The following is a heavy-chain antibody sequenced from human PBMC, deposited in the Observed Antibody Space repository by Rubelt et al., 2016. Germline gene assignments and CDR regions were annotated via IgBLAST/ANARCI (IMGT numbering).Heavy chain of an antibody. V-gene: IGHV4-59*12. CDR2: IYYSGST. Sequence: QVQLQESGPGLVKPSETLSLTCTVSGGSISSYYWSWIRQPPGKGLEWIGYIYYSGSTNYNPSLKSRVTISVDTSKNQFSLKLSSVTAADTAVYYCARSAGLAYRRYYYDSSGSRNFDYWGQGTLVTVSS. D-gene: IGHD3-22*01. CDR3: ARSAGLAYRRYYYDSSGSRNFDY. CDR1: GGSISSYY. J-gene: IGHJ4*02.